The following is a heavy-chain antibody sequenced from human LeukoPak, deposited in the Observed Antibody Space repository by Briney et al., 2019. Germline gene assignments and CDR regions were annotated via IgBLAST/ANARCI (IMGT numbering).Heavy chain of an antibody. D-gene: IGHD5-24*01. CDR3: VRDGYNSAPFDY. V-gene: IGHV4-59*12. CDR2: IYYSGST. CDR1: GGSISSYY. Sequence: SETLSLTCTVSGGSISSYYWSWIRQPPGKGLEWIGYIYYSGSTNYNPSLKSRVTISVDTSKNQVSLKITSVTAADTAIYYCVRDGYNSAPFDYWGPGTLVTVSS. J-gene: IGHJ4*02.